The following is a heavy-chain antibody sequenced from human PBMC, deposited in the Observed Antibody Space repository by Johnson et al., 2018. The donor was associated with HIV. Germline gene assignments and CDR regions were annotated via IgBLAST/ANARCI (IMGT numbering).Heavy chain of an antibody. V-gene: IGHV3-11*04. CDR3: TRDQYCGGDCYSFGAFDI. J-gene: IGHJ3*02. D-gene: IGHD2-21*02. Sequence: QVQLVESGGGLVKPGGSLRLSCAASGFSFSDYYMSWIRQAPGKGLEWVSYISGSGTNIYYADSVKGRFIISRDNAKNSLYLQMSSLGAEDTAVYYCTRDQYCGGDCYSFGAFDIWGRGTRVTVSS. CDR2: ISGSGTNI. CDR1: GFSFSDYY.